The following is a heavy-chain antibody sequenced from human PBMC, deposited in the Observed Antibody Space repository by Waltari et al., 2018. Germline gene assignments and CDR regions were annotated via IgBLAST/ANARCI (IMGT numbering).Heavy chain of an antibody. CDR3: AKPFYNWDDPLDS. CDR2: ISVSDFT. V-gene: IGHV3-23*01. CDR1: GFTFGNDA. Sequence: EVQLLQSGGDWVQPGGSLRLSCVNSGFTFGNDAISWVRQAPGRGLGWVSAISVSDFTYYADSVRGRFTISRDTSKNTVYLQLNSLRGEDAAVYYCAKPFYNWDDPLDSWGQGTLVTVSS. J-gene: IGHJ4*02. D-gene: IGHD1-20*01.